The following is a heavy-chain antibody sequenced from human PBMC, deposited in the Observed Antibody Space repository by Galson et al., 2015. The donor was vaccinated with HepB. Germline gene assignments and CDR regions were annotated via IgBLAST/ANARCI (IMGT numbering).Heavy chain of an antibody. CDR2: IGVNAGST. Sequence: SLRLSCAASGFTFSTCAMSWVRQAPGKGLECVSAIGVNAGSTDYADSVKGRFTISRDNSKNMLYLQMNNLRAEDTAVYYCAKGTTNIDYWGQGTLVTVSS. V-gene: IGHV3-23*01. CDR3: AKGTTNIDY. D-gene: IGHD1-1*01. J-gene: IGHJ4*02. CDR1: GFTFSTCA.